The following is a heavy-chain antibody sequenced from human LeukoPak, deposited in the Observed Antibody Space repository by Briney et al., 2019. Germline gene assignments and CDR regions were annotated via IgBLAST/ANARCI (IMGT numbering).Heavy chain of an antibody. CDR3: ARGGRWELPRPYAFDI. CDR1: GYTFTSNY. Sequence: GASVKVSCKAFGYTFTSNYMHWVRQAPGQGPEWMGVISPSGGSTTYAQKFQGRVTLTRDMSTSTDYLELRSLRSDDTAVYYCARGGRWELPRPYAFDIWGQGTMVTVSS. J-gene: IGHJ3*02. CDR2: ISPSGGST. D-gene: IGHD1-26*01. V-gene: IGHV1-46*01.